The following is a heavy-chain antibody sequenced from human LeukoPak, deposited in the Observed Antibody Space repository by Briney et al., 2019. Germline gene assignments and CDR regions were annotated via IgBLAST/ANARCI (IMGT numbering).Heavy chain of an antibody. Sequence: GASVKVSCKASGYSFTSYGITWVRQAPGQGLEWMGWISANNGKTNYAQKVQGRVTMTTDTFTSTAYMELRSLRSDDTAMYYCARAGWELKAFDYWGQGTLVTVSS. CDR1: GYSFTSYG. CDR3: ARAGWELKAFDY. J-gene: IGHJ4*02. V-gene: IGHV1-18*01. CDR2: ISANNGKT. D-gene: IGHD1-26*01.